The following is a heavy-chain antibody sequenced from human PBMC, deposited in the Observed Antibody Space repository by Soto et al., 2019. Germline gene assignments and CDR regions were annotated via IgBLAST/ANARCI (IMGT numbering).Heavy chain of an antibody. Sequence: GSLGLSVAASGFTFSSYSMNWVRQAAGKGLEWVSSISSSSSYIYYADSVKGRFTISRDNAKNSLYLQMNSLRAEDTAVYYCARDRIAAAGYDAFDIWGQGTMVTVSS. CDR3: ARDRIAAAGYDAFDI. CDR1: GFTFSSYS. J-gene: IGHJ3*02. V-gene: IGHV3-21*01. D-gene: IGHD6-13*01. CDR2: ISSSSSYI.